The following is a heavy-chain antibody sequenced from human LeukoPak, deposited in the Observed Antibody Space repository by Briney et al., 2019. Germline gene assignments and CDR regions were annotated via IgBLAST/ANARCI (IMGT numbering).Heavy chain of an antibody. CDR2: IHDSGNT. CDR1: GGSISHYY. Sequence: SETLSLTCTVSGGSISHYYWTWIRQPPGKGLEWIGYIHDSGNTNYNPSLKSRVSISVDTSKNQFSLKMSSLTAADTSVYYFARATYHPGAGSYVYSLMDTSGTGTTVTASS. V-gene: IGHV4-59*01. CDR3: ARATYHPGAGSYVYSLMDT. D-gene: IGHD3-10*01. J-gene: IGHJ6*01.